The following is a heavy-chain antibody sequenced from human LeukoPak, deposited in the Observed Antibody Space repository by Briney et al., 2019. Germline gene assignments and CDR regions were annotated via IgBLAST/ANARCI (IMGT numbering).Heavy chain of an antibody. Sequence: PGGSLILSCAAAGFTFSYWMSWIRQAPGKGLERVANIKQDGSEKYYVDSVKGRFTISRDNAKNSLYLQMNSLRAEDTAVYYCEALPEYYFDYWGQGTLVTVSS. CDR2: IKQDGSEK. CDR1: GFTFSYW. CDR3: EALPEYYFDY. J-gene: IGHJ4*02. V-gene: IGHV3-7*01.